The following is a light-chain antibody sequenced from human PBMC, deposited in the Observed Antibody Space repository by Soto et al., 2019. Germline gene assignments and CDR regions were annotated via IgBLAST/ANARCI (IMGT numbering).Light chain of an antibody. CDR3: QQRSNWPPWIT. CDR2: GAS. CDR1: QSVSSSY. J-gene: IGKJ5*01. V-gene: IGKV3D-20*02. Sequence: EIVLTQSPGTLSLSPGERATLSCRASQSVSSSYLAWYQQKPGQAPRLLIYGASSRATGIPDRFSGSGSGTDFTLTISSLEPEDFAVYYCQQRSNWPPWITFGQGTRLEIK.